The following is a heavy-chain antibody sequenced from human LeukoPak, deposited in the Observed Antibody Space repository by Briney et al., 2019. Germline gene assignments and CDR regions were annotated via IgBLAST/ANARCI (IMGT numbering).Heavy chain of an antibody. J-gene: IGHJ4*02. CDR1: GFTFSSYS. D-gene: IGHD3-10*01. CDR2: ISSRSTYI. CDR3: AARDSYGSGSYPIDY. V-gene: IGHV3-21*01. Sequence: GGSLRLSCAASGFTFSSYSMNWVRQAPGKGLEWVSSISSRSTYIYYADSLKGRFTISRDNAKNSLYLQMNSLRAEDTAVYYCAARDSYGSGSYPIDYWGQGALVTVSS.